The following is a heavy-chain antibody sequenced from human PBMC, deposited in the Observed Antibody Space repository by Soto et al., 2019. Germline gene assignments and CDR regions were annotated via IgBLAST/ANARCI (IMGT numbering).Heavy chain of an antibody. V-gene: IGHV1-18*04. J-gene: IGHJ6*02. CDR2: ISAYNGNT. Sequence: ASVKVSCKASGDTFTSYGISWVRQAPGQGLEWMGWISAYNGNTNYAQKLQGRVTMTTDTSTSTAYMELRSLRSDDTAVYYCARSTSLGIAAAGRSYYYGMDVWGHGTTVTVSS. CDR3: ARSTSLGIAAAGRSYYYGMDV. CDR1: GDTFTSYG. D-gene: IGHD6-13*01.